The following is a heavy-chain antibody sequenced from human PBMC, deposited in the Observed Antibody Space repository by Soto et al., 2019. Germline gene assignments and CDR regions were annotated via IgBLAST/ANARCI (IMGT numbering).Heavy chain of an antibody. V-gene: IGHV3-49*03. CDR3: IGSFPF. D-gene: IGHD3-10*01. Sequence: ESGGGLVEPGRSLRLSCTGSGFPFANFLMNWFRQAPGKGLEWVGFIRSQPYGGTTQYAASVRGRFTISRDDSKGIAYLQMNSLKSEDSGVYYCIGSFPFWGQGTLVTVSS. CDR1: GFPFANFL. J-gene: IGHJ1*01. CDR2: IRSQPYGGTT.